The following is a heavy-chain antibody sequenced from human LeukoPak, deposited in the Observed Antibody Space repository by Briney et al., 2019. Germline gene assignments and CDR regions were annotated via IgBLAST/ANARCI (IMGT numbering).Heavy chain of an antibody. J-gene: IGHJ4*02. CDR1: GFTFSSYG. CDR3: AKDIGPGYGDYPFDY. D-gene: IGHD4-17*01. Sequence: PGGSLRLSCAASGFTFSSYGMSWVRQAPGKGLEWVSAISGSGGSTYYADSVKGRFTISRDNSKNTLYLQMNSLRAEDTAVYYCAKDIGPGYGDYPFDYWGQGTLVTVSS. CDR2: ISGSGGST. V-gene: IGHV3-23*01.